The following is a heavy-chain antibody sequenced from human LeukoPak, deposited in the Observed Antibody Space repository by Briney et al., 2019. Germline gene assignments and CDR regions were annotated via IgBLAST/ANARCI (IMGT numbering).Heavy chain of an antibody. CDR2: ILYDGSNK. CDR3: ATQSGSSGGY. Sequence: PGGSLRLSCATSGFTFSTYGMHWVRQAPGKGLEWVTNILYDGSNKYYADSVKGRFTIYRDNSRNTLYLQMDSLRAEDTAVYYCATQSGSSGGYWGQGALVTLSS. J-gene: IGHJ4*02. D-gene: IGHD6-19*01. CDR1: GFTFSTYG. V-gene: IGHV3-33*03.